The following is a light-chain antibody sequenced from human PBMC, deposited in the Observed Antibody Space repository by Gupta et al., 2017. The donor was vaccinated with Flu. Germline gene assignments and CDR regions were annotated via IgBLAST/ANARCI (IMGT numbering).Light chain of an antibody. J-gene: IGKJ4*01. CDR2: DAS. CDR3: QQYDDWPS. CDR1: QNVNSN. V-gene: IGKV3-15*01. Sequence: YPATLSVSPGERATLSCRASQNVNSNLAWYQQKPGQAPRLLIHDASTRATDIPARFSGSGSGTEFTLTISSLQSEDFALYFCQQYDDWPSFGGGTTVGIK.